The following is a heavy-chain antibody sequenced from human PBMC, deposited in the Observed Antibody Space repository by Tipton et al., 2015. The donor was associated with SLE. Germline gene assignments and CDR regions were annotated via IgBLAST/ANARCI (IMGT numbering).Heavy chain of an antibody. D-gene: IGHD2-15*01. Sequence: SLRLSCAASGFTFSSYAMHWVRQAPGKGLEWVAVISYDGSNKYYADSVKGRFTISRDNSKNTLYLQMNSLRAEDTAVYYCARTPWDYWGQGTLVPVSS. V-gene: IGHV3-30-3*01. J-gene: IGHJ4*02. CDR1: GFTFSSYA. CDR3: ARTPWDY. CDR2: ISYDGSNK.